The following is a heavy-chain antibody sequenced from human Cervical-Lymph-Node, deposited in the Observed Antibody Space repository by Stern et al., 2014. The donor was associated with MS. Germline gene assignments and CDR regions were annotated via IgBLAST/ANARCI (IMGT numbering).Heavy chain of an antibody. Sequence: MQLVESGPGLVKPSETLSLTCTVSGGSISGYDCSWIRQPPGKGLEWIGHIYYSGSTNYMPSLKSQVSISIDTPKNQFSLKLSSVTAADTAVYYCARSRDAYSPLAYWGQGALVTVSS. CDR1: GGSISGYD. J-gene: IGHJ4*02. V-gene: IGHV4-59*01. D-gene: IGHD5-24*01. CDR2: IYYSGST. CDR3: ARSRDAYSPLAY.